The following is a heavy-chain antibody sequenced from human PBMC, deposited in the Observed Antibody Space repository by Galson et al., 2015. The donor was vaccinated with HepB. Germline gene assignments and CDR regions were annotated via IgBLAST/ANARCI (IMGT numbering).Heavy chain of an antibody. Sequence: YTFTDYYMHWVRQAPGKGLEWMGGFDPEDGETIYAQKFQGRVTMTEDTSTDTAYMELSSLRSEDTAVYYCATLDFWSAVTNFDYWGQGTLVTVSS. J-gene: IGHJ4*02. CDR1: YTFTDYY. D-gene: IGHD3-3*01. V-gene: IGHV1-24*01. CDR3: ATLDFWSAVTNFDY. CDR2: FDPEDGET.